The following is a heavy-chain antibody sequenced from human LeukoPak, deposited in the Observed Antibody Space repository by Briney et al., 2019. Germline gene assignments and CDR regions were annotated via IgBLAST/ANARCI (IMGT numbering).Heavy chain of an antibody. CDR2: IYYSGST. V-gene: IGHV4-59*01. CDR3: ARLRDIDGMDV. D-gene: IGHD5-12*01. CDR1: GGSISTYY. Sequence: NPSGTLSLTCTVSGGSISTYYWSWIRQPPGKGLEWIGHIYYSGSTNYNPSLKSRVTISVDTSNNQFSLKLSSVTAADTAVYYCARLRDIDGMDVWGQGTTVTVSS. J-gene: IGHJ6*02.